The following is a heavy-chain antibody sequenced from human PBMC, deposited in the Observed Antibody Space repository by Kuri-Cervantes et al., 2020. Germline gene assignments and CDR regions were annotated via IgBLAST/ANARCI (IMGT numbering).Heavy chain of an antibody. CDR3: ARDGPHYGDYEVL. CDR1: GFTFSSYW. CDR2: IKQDGSEK. Sequence: GESLKISCAASGFTFSSYWMSWVRQAPGKGLEWVANIKQDGSEKYYVDSVKGRFTISRDNAKNSLYLQMNSLRAEDTAVYYCARDGPHYGDYEVLWGQGTLVTVSS. J-gene: IGHJ4*02. D-gene: IGHD4-17*01. V-gene: IGHV3-7*01.